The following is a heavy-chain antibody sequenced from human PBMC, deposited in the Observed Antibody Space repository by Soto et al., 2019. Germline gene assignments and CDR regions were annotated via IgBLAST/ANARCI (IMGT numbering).Heavy chain of an antibody. D-gene: IGHD2-15*01. CDR1: GYTFTSYA. J-gene: IGHJ5*02. V-gene: IGHV1-3*01. Sequence: ASVKVSCKASGYTFTSYAMHWVRQAPGQRLEWMGWINAGTGNTKYSQKFQGRVTITRDTSASTAYMELSSLRSEDTAVYYCATSDCSGGSCRNWFDPWGQRTLVPVSS. CDR3: ATSDCSGGSCRNWFDP. CDR2: INAGTGNT.